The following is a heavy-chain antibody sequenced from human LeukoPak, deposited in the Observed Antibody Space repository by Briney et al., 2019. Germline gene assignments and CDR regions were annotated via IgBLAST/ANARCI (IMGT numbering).Heavy chain of an antibody. CDR2: IKQDGSEK. CDR3: ARVASTKYYYDSSGYMRWFDP. V-gene: IGHV3-7*01. Sequence: GGSLRLSCAASGFTFSSYWMSWVRQAPGKGLEWVANIKQDGSEKYYVDSVKGRFTISRDNAKNSLYLQMNSLRAEDAAVYYCARVASTKYYYDSSGYMRWFDPWGQGTLVTVSS. D-gene: IGHD3-22*01. CDR1: GFTFSSYW. J-gene: IGHJ5*02.